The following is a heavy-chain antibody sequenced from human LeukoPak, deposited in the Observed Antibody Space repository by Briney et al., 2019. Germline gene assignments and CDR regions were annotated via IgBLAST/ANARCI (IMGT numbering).Heavy chain of an antibody. CDR3: ARDIRYYYGMDV. J-gene: IGHJ6*02. V-gene: IGHV4-61*08. D-gene: IGHD2-21*01. CDR1: GGSISSGDYY. CDR2: IYYSGST. Sequence: PSQTLSLTCTVSGGSISSGDYYWSWIRQPPGKGLEWIGYIYYSGSTNYNPSLKSRVTISVDTSKNQFSLKLSSVTAADTAVYYCARDIRYYYGMDVWGQGTTVTVSS.